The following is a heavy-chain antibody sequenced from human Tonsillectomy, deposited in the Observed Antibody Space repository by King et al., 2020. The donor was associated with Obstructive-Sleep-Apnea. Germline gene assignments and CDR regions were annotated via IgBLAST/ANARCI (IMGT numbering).Heavy chain of an antibody. Sequence: QLVQSGGGLVQPGGSLRRSCAASGFTFSSYWMSWVRQAPGKGLEWVANIKQDGSEKYYVDSVKGRFDISKDNGKKSLYLHMKSLRAEDTAVYYCTRDLRMGAYWGQGTLVTVSS. CDR3: TRDLRMGAY. CDR1: GFTFSSYW. D-gene: IGHD2-8*01. J-gene: IGHJ4*02. CDR2: IKQDGSEK. V-gene: IGHV3-7*01.